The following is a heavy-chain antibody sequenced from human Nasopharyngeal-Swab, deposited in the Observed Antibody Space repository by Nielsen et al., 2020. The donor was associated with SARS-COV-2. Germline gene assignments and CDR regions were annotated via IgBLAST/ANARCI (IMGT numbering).Heavy chain of an antibody. V-gene: IGHV3-23*01. CDR1: GFTFGSSA. J-gene: IGHJ4*02. CDR2: IGSVGNT. CDR3: ADPPFSEY. Sequence: GESLKISCAASGFTFGSSAISWVRQAPGMGLDWVSVIGSVGNTIYADSVKGRFTISRDNSKNTVYLQMNSLRAEDTAIYYCADPPFSEYWGQGTLVTVSP.